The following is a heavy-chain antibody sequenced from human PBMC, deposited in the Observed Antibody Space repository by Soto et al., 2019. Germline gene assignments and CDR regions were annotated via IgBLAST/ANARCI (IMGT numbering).Heavy chain of an antibody. Sequence: QVQLVQSGAEVRKPGASVKVSCKASGYTFTYYYMHWVRQAPGQGLEWMGWINPKTGGTNYVQKCQGRVTMPRETSITTAYMELSRLRSDDTAVYYCARDVVGSDYFDSWCQGTLVTVSS. J-gene: IGHJ4*02. D-gene: IGHD2-2*03. V-gene: IGHV1-2*02. CDR2: INPKTGGT. CDR3: ARDVVGSDYFDS. CDR1: GYTFTYYY.